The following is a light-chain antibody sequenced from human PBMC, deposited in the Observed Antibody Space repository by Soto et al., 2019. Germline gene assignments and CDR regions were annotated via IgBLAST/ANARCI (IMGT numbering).Light chain of an antibody. J-gene: IGKJ5*01. CDR2: DAS. Sequence: EVVMTQSPGTLSVSPGGRATLSCRASRSLTTNLAWYQKKPGQAPGLLIHDASTRATGLPARFSGSGSGTEFPLTIRRLQSEDFAVYYCQQYDDWPLTLGQGTRLETK. CDR3: QQYDDWPLT. V-gene: IGKV3-15*01. CDR1: RSLTTN.